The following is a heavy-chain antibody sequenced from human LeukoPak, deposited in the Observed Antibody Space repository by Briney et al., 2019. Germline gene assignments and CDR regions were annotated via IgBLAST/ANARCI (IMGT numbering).Heavy chain of an antibody. CDR2: INHSGST. V-gene: IGHV4-34*01. CDR3: ARGLGCGGDCYS. CDR1: GGSFSGYY. J-gene: IGHJ5*02. Sequence: SETLSLTCAVYGGSFSGYYWSWIRRPPGKGLEWIGEINHSGSTNYNPSLKSRVTISVDTSKNQFSLKLSSVTAADTAVYYCARGLGCGGDCYSWGQGTLVTASS. D-gene: IGHD2-21*02.